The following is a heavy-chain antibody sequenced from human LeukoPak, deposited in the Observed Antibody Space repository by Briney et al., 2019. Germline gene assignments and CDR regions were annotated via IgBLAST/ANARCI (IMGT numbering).Heavy chain of an antibody. J-gene: IGHJ4*02. V-gene: IGHV4-59*01. CDR2: IYYTGAT. CDR1: GGSISSYY. CDR3: ARAGYSYGTGYYFDY. D-gene: IGHD5-18*01. Sequence: SETLSLTCTVSGGSISSYYWSWTRLPPGKGRGWIGYIYYTGATYYNPSLKSRVTISLDTSKNQFSLKLSSVTAADAAVYYCARAGYSYGTGYYFDYWGQGALVTVSS.